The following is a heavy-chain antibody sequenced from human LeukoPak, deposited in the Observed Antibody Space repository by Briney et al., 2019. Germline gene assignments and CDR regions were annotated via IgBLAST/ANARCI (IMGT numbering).Heavy chain of an antibody. D-gene: IGHD3-16*01. Sequence: GASVKVSCKASGYTFTSYAMHWVRQAPGQRLEWMGWINAGNGNTKYSQKFQGRVTITRDTSASTAYMELSSLRSEDTAVYYCARAPYKGVQYAIGGYWGQGTLVTVSS. CDR1: GYTFTSYA. J-gene: IGHJ4*02. CDR2: INAGNGNT. CDR3: ARAPYKGVQYAIGGY. V-gene: IGHV1-3*01.